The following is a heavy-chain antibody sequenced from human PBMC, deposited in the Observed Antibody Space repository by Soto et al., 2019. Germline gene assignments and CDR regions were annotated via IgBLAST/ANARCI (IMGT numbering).Heavy chain of an antibody. CDR2: IYPGDSDT. V-gene: IGHV5-51*01. D-gene: IGHD6-19*01. CDR3: ARSPNLNYSSGWYSGGWFDP. Sequence: GESLKISCKGSGYSFTSYWIGWVRQMPGKGLEWMGIIYPGDSDTRYSPSFQGQVTISADKSISTAYLQWSSLKASDTAMYYCARSPNLNYSSGWYSGGWFDPWGQGTLVTVSS. J-gene: IGHJ5*02. CDR1: GYSFTSYW.